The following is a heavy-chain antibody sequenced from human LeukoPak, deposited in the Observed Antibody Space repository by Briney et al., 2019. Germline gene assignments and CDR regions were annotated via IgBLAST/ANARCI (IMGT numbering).Heavy chain of an antibody. Sequence: GGSLRLSCAASGFTFSSYEMNWVRQAPGKGLEWVSYISSSGSTIYYADSVKGRFTISRDNAKNSLYLQMNSLRAEDTAVYYCARDGLTIFGVVISNDYWGQGTLVTVSS. V-gene: IGHV3-48*03. J-gene: IGHJ4*02. CDR3: ARDGLTIFGVVISNDY. CDR2: ISSSGSTI. D-gene: IGHD3-3*01. CDR1: GFTFSSYE.